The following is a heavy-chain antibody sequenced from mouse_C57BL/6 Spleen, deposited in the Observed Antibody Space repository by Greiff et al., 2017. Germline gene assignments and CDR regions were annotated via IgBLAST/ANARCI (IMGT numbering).Heavy chain of an antibody. V-gene: IGHV1-61*01. CDR1: GYTFTSYR. CDR2: IYPSDSET. Sequence: QVQLQQPGAELVRPGSSVKLSCKASGYTFTSYRMDWVKQRPGQGLEWIGNIYPSDSETHYNQKFKDKATLTVDKSSSTAYMQHSSLTSEDSAVYFCARGYCCYGCSWFAYWGQGTLGTVSA. J-gene: IGHJ3*01. D-gene: IGHD1-1*01. CDR3: ARGYCCYGCSWFAY.